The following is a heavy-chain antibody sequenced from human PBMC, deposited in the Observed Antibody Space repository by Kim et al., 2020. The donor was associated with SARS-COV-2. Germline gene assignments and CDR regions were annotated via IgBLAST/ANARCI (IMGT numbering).Heavy chain of an antibody. CDR3: ARAGCRLRGGSCYFLSH. J-gene: IGHJ4*02. CDR2: IYPGDSDT. D-gene: IGHD2-15*01. V-gene: IGHV5-51*01. CDR1: GYSFTSYW. Sequence: GESLKISCKGSGYSFTSYWIGWVRQMPGKGLEWMGIIYPGDSDTRYSPSFQGQVTISADKSISTAYLQWSSLKASDTAMYYCARAGCRLRGGSCYFLSHWGQGTLVTVSS.